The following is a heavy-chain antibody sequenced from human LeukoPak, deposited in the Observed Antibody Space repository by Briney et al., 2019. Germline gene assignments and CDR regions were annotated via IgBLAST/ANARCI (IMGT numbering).Heavy chain of an antibody. CDR2: ISAYNGNT. V-gene: IGHV1-18*01. CDR1: GYTFTSYG. D-gene: IGHD2/OR15-2a*01. CDR3: ARDSVLLGSTFDY. J-gene: IGHJ4*02. Sequence: ASVKVSCKASGYTFTSYGISWVRQAPGHGLEWMGWISAYNGNTNYAQKLQGRVTMTTDTSTSTVYMELRSLRSDDTAVYYCARDSVLLGSTFDYWGQGTLVTVSS.